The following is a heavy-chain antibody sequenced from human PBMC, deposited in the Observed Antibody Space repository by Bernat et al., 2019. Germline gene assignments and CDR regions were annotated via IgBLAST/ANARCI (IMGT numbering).Heavy chain of an antibody. Sequence: EVQLVESGGGLVKPGGSLRLSCAASGFTFSSYSMNWVRQAPGKGLEWVSSISSSSSYIYYADSVKGRFTISRDNAKNSLYLQMTSLRAEDTAVYYCAREAVTGTAQNWFDPWGQGTLVTVSS. CDR3: AREAVTGTAQNWFDP. J-gene: IGHJ5*02. CDR2: ISSSSSYI. D-gene: IGHD1/OR15-1a*01. V-gene: IGHV3-21*01. CDR1: GFTFSSYS.